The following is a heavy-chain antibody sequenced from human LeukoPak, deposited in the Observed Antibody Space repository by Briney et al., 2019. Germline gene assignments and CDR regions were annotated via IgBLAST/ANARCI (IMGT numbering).Heavy chain of an antibody. CDR3: ARLVVAANGAFDY. Sequence: SETLSLTCTVSGGSICSYYWSWIRQPPGKGLEWIGYIYYSGSTNYNPCLKSRVTISVDTSKNQFSLKLSSVTAADTAVYYCARLVVAANGAFDYWGQGTLVTVSS. CDR2: IYYSGST. V-gene: IGHV4-59*08. D-gene: IGHD2-15*01. J-gene: IGHJ4*02. CDR1: GGSICSYY.